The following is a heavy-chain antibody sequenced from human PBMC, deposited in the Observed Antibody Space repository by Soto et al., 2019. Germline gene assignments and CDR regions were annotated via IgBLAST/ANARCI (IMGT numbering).Heavy chain of an antibody. V-gene: IGHV1-18*01. CDR1: GFTFPSFG. CDR2: ISAYNGDT. J-gene: IGHJ2*01. D-gene: IGHD6-13*01. CDR3: AREGFGSIEEAVHWYFDL. Sequence: QVQLLQSGAEVKKPGASVKVSCKASGFTFPSFGVSWVRQAPGQGLEWMGWISAYNGDTKYAQKFQGRVTMTTDTSTSTAYMELRSLRSDDSAVYYCAREGFGSIEEAVHWYFDLWGRGTLVTVSS.